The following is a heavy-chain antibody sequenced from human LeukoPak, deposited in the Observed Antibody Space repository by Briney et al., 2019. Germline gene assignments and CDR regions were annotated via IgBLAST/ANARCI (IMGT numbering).Heavy chain of an antibody. J-gene: IGHJ4*02. CDR2: ISYDGSNK. Sequence: PGGPLRLSCAASGFTFSSHAMHWVRQAPGKGLERVGVISYDGSNKYYGDSAKGRFTITRDNSKNTLYVQMNSLRVEDTAVYYCARNPGRTLVVVTAVDYWGQGTLVTVSS. CDR1: GFTFSSHA. D-gene: IGHD2-21*02. CDR3: ARNPGRTLVVVTAVDY. V-gene: IGHV3-30-3*01.